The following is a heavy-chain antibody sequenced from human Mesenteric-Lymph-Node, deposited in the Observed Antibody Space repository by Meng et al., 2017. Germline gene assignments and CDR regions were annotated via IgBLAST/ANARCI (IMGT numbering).Heavy chain of an antibody. J-gene: IGHJ4*02. CDR3: ARAGYYRPGDY. CDR1: VASSSSPSW. CDR2: ISQSEST. Sequence: QVTLQGSGPGLGNPWGALSRTCAVSVASSSSPSWWSWVRQPPGKGLEWIGEISQSESTAYNPTLKSRVSISLDTSKNQFSLNLRSVTAADTAVYYCARAGYYRPGDYWGPGSLVTVSS. V-gene: IGHV4-4*02. D-gene: IGHD1-14*01.